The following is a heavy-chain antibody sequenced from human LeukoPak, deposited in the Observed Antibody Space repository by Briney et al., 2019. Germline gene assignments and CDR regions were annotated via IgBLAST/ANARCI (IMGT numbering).Heavy chain of an antibody. V-gene: IGHV3-9*01. D-gene: IGHD5-24*01. CDR2: ISWNSGSM. CDR1: GFTFDDYA. Sequence: GGSLRLSCAASGFTFDDYAMHWVRQAPGKGLEWVSGISWNSGSMDYADSVKGRFTISRDNAKNSLYLQMNSLRAEDTAVYYCARGRGRWLQIQRKWFDPWGQGTLVTVSS. J-gene: IGHJ5*02. CDR3: ARGRGRWLQIQRKWFDP.